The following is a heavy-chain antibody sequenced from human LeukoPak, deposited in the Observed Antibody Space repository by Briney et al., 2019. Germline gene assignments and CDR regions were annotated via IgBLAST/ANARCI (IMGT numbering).Heavy chain of an antibody. CDR3: ADFYTTSGFFY. CDR1: GYTLTELS. Sequence: GASVKVSCKVSGYTLTELSIHWVRQSPGKGLEWMGGLDGENDQKVYAQQFQDRVTMSEDTSTDTAYMELSNLQSEDTAVYFCADFYTTSGFFYWGQGTLVTVSS. V-gene: IGHV1-24*01. CDR2: LDGENDQK. J-gene: IGHJ4*02. D-gene: IGHD3-3*01.